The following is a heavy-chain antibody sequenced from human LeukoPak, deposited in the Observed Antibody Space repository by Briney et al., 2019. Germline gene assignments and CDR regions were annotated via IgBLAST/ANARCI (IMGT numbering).Heavy chain of an antibody. CDR3: AKGQGWELPFDY. V-gene: IGHV3-23*01. Sequence: PGASLRLSCAASGFTFSNYAMSWVRQAPGKGLEWVSAISGTGGSIYYADSVKGRFTISRDNSKNTLYLQMNSLRAADTAVYYCAKGQGWELPFDYWGQGTLVTVSS. J-gene: IGHJ4*02. D-gene: IGHD1-26*01. CDR2: ISGTGGSI. CDR1: GFTFSNYA.